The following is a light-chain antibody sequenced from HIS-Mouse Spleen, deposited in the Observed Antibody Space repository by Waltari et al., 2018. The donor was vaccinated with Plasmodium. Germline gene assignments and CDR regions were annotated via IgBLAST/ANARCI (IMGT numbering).Light chain of an antibody. Sequence: DIQMTQSPSSLSASVGDRVTITCRASQSISSYLNWYQQKPGKAPKLLIYAASSLQRWVPSRFSGSGSGTDFTLTISSLQPEDFATYYCQQKYNTWTFGQGTKVEIK. J-gene: IGKJ1*01. CDR1: QSISSY. CDR3: QQKYNTWT. CDR2: AAS. V-gene: IGKV1-39*01.